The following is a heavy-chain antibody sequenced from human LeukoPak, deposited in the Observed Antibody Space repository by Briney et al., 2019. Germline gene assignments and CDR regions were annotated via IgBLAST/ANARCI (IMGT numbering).Heavy chain of an antibody. CDR3: ATLGGYFDY. CDR2: IWFDGSNK. V-gene: IGHV3-33*01. D-gene: IGHD3-16*01. CDR1: GFIFSNDA. Sequence: PGRSLRLSCAASGFIFSNDAMHWVRQAPGKGLEWVAFIWFDGSNKHYADSVKGRFTISRDNSKNTLYLQMNSLRAEDTAVYYCATLGGYFDYWGQGTLVTVSS. J-gene: IGHJ4*02.